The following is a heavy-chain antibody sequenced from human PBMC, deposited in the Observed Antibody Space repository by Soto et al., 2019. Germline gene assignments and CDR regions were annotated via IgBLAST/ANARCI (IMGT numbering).Heavy chain of an antibody. CDR3: ERPRGRSYWCGMAV. D-gene: IGHD2-8*02. J-gene: IGHJ6*02. CDR2: MNPNSGNT. CDR1: GYTFTSYD. Sequence: QVQLVQSGAEVKKPGASVKVSCKASGYTFTSYDINWVRQATGQGLEWMGWMNPNSGNTSYAQKFQGRVTMTTNTSIITTQMALGSLRSEAAAVSYCERPRGRSYWCGMAVWSQGTAVPVS. V-gene: IGHV1-8*01.